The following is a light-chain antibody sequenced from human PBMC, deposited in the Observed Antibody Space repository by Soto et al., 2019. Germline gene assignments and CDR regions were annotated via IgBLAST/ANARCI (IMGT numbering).Light chain of an antibody. V-gene: IGLV1-40*01. Sequence: QTVVTQPPSVSGASGQRVTISCTGSSSNIGANYDVHWYQQLPGTAPKLLIYGNTSRPSGVPDRFSGSKSGTSASLAITGLQAEDEADYYCSSYISSSTFVVFGGGTKLTVL. CDR2: GNT. CDR1: SSNIGANYD. J-gene: IGLJ2*01. CDR3: SSYISSSTFVV.